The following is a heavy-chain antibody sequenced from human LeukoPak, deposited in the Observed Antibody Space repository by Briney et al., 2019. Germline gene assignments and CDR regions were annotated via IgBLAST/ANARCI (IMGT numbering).Heavy chain of an antibody. V-gene: IGHV3-21*01. Sequence: PGGSLRLSCAASGFTVSTNYMSWVRQAPGKGLEWVSSISSSSSYIYYADSVKGRFTISRDNAKNSLYLQMNSLRAEDTAVYYCARSWRGSGYSAFDYWGQGTLVTVSS. CDR1: GFTVSTNY. J-gene: IGHJ4*02. CDR2: ISSSSSYI. CDR3: ARSWRGSGYSAFDY. D-gene: IGHD3-22*01.